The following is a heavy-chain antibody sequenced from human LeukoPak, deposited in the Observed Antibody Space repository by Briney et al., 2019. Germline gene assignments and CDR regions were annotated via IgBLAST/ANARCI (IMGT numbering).Heavy chain of an antibody. V-gene: IGHV3-30*18. J-gene: IGHJ4*02. CDR2: ISYDGSNK. Sequence: PGGPLRLSCAASGFTFSSYGMHWVRQAPGKGLEWVAVISYDGSNKYYADSVKGRFTISRDNSKNTLYLQMNSLRAEDTAVYYCAKVYSYGIDYWGQGTLVTVSS. D-gene: IGHD5-18*01. CDR3: AKVYSYGIDY. CDR1: GFTFSSYG.